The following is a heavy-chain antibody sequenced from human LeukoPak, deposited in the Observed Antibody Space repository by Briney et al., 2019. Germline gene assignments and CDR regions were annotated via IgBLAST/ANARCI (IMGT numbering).Heavy chain of an antibody. CDR2: IYHSGSA. D-gene: IGHD2-2*01. CDR3: ARDPRWLTPDCTSTSCYENYFDP. V-gene: IGHV4-38-2*02. Sequence: PSETLSLTCVVSGYSISSGYQWAWIRQSPGKALEWIGSIYHSGSAHYNPSLKSRVTISVETSKNQFSLNMYSVTAADTAVYYCARDPRWLTPDCTSTSCYENYFDPWGQGTLVTVSS. J-gene: IGHJ5*02. CDR1: GYSISSGYQ.